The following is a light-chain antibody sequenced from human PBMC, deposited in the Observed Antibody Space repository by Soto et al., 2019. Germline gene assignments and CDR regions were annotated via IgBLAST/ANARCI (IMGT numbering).Light chain of an antibody. CDR3: SSYGGDNNVV. J-gene: IGLJ2*01. V-gene: IGLV2-8*01. Sequence: QAVVTQPPSASGSPGQSVTISCTGTSSDVGGYNYVSWYQQHPGAAPKLMIYEVVKRPSGVPDRFSGSKSGNTASLTVSGLHAEDESDYYCSSYGGDNNVVFGGGTKLTVL. CDR2: EVV. CDR1: SSDVGGYNY.